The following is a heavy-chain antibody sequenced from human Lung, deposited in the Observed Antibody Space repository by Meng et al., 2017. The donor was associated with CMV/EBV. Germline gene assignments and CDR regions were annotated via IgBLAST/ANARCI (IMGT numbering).Heavy chain of an antibody. CDR3: ARERRYDGPNQVIGWSYFDF. V-gene: IGHV3-23*05. CDR2: IYGSGRRP. Sequence: ESLKISCVASGFPFYNFVMTWVRKAPGKGLEWGPSIYGSGRRPSYIVSVNGRFTISRDNSNNTLFLQLDSVKDEDTATNFCARERRYDGPNQVIGWSYFDFWGQGTXVTVSS. J-gene: IGHJ4*03. D-gene: IGHD1-1*01. CDR1: GFPFYNFV.